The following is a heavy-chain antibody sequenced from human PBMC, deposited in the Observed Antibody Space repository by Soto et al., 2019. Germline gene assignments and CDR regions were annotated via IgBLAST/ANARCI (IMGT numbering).Heavy chain of an antibody. CDR2: ISSSSSYI. CDR3: AREKSNNRHSIAARPGAFDI. J-gene: IGHJ3*02. V-gene: IGHV3-21*01. D-gene: IGHD6-6*01. CDR1: GFTFSSYS. Sequence: EVQLVESGGGRFKPGGSLRLSCAASGFTFSSYSMNWVRQAPGKGLEWVSSISSSSSYIYYADSVKGRFTISRDNAKNSLYLQMNSLGAEDTAVYYCAREKSNNRHSIAARPGAFDIWGQGPMVTFSS.